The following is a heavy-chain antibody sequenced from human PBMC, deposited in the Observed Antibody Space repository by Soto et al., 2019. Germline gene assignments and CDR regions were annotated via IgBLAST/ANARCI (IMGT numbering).Heavy chain of an antibody. CDR2: IYWDDDK. J-gene: IGHJ4*02. Sequence: QITLKESGPTLLKPTQTLTLTCTFSGFSLTTSGVGVGWVRQPPGKALEWLALIYWDDDKRYSPSLNSRLTITKDTSKNHVVLTMTNMDPVDTATYYCAHRLTLNSDWNYGRFDYWGQGTLVTVSS. V-gene: IGHV2-5*02. CDR3: AHRLTLNSDWNYGRFDY. CDR1: GFSLTTSGVG. D-gene: IGHD1-7*01.